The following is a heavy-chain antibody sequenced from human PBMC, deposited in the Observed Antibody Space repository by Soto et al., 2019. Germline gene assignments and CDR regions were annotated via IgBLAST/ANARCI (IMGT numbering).Heavy chain of an antibody. Sequence: QLVETGGGLIQPGTSLTLSCAASGFSVSRNYMTWVRQAPGKELEWVSFVYSGGATFYADSVKGRFILSRDDSQNTMYLQMNNLRAEDTAVYYCARVPGRLWGRGTLVTVAS. CDR1: GFSVSRNY. CDR2: VYSGGAT. J-gene: IGHJ4*02. V-gene: IGHV3-53*02. D-gene: IGHD3-10*01. CDR3: ARVPGRL.